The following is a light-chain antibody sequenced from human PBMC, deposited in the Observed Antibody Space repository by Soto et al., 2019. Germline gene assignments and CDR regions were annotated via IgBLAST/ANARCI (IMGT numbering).Light chain of an antibody. CDR1: RSDVGAYNY. CDR2: EVT. J-gene: IGLJ1*01. CDR3: SSFTSRFTFV. V-gene: IGLV2-14*01. Sequence: QSVLTQPASVSGSPGQSIAISCTGTRSDVGAYNYVSWYQQHPGKAAKLMISEVTNRPSGVSDRFSGSKSGNTASLTISGLQAEDEADYYCSSFTSRFTFVFGTGTKLTVL.